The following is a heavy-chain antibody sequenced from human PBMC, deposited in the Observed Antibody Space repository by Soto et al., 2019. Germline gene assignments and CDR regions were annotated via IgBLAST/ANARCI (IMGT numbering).Heavy chain of an antibody. Sequence: QVQLQESGPGLVKPSQTLSLTCTVSGGSISSGDYYWSWIRQPPGKGLEWIGYIYYSGSTFYNPSLKSRVTISVDTSKNQFSLKLSSVTAADTAVYYCARDYYDSSGYLFRLDYWGQGTLVTVSS. CDR3: ARDYYDSSGYLFRLDY. D-gene: IGHD3-22*01. CDR2: IYYSGST. J-gene: IGHJ4*02. V-gene: IGHV4-30-4*01. CDR1: GGSISSGDYY.